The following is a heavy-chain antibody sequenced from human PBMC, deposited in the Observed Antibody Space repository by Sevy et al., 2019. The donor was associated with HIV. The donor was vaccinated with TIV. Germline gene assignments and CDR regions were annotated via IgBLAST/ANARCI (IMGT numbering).Heavy chain of an antibody. Sequence: GGSLRLSCAASGFTFSSHSMNWVRQAPGKGLEWVSSISSSNNYIYYADSLKGRFTISRDNAKNSLYLQMNSLRAEDTAVYYCARDLREYSSSSKYYFDYWGQGILVTVSS. V-gene: IGHV3-21*01. CDR2: ISSSNNYI. D-gene: IGHD6-6*01. CDR3: ARDLREYSSSSKYYFDY. J-gene: IGHJ4*02. CDR1: GFTFSSHS.